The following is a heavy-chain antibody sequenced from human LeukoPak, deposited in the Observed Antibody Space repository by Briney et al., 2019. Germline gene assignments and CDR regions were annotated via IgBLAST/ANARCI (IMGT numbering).Heavy chain of an antibody. CDR1: GFSFSSYW. D-gene: IGHD2-15*01. CDR3: ARDGYGIDY. Sequence: GGSLRLSCAASGFSFSSYWMSWVRQAPGKGLEWVANIKQDGSDKYYVDSVKGRFTISRDNAKNSVYLQMNSLSVEDTAVYYCARDGYGIDYWGQGTLVTVSS. V-gene: IGHV3-7*01. CDR2: IKQDGSDK. J-gene: IGHJ4*02.